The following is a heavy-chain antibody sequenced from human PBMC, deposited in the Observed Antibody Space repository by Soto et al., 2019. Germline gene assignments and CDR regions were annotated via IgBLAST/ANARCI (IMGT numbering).Heavy chain of an antibody. D-gene: IGHD3-10*01. J-gene: IGHJ5*02. V-gene: IGHV3-23*01. CDR2: IGNSADSADSK. Sequence: GGSLRLSCAASGFRFSSYAMSWVRQAPGKGLEWVSAIGNSADSADSKYYTDSVKGLFTISRDDSKNTLYLQMNSLCVYDTAVYYCAKEGVRWFDPWGQGTLVTVSS. CDR1: GFRFSSYA. CDR3: AKEGVRWFDP.